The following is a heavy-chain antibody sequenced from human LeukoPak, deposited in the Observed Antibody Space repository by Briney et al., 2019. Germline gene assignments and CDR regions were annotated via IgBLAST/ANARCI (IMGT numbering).Heavy chain of an antibody. D-gene: IGHD5-24*01. CDR2: IYTSGST. CDR1: GGSISSYY. Sequence: SETLSLTCTVSGGSISSYYWSWIRQPAGKGLEWIGRIYTSGSTNYNPSLKSRFTMSVDTSKNQFSLKLSSVTAADTAVYYCARERVATIGYYFDYWGQGTLVTVSS. J-gene: IGHJ4*02. V-gene: IGHV4-4*07. CDR3: ARERVATIGYYFDY.